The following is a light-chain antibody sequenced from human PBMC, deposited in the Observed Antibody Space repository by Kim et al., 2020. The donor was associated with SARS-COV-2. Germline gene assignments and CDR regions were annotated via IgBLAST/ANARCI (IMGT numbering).Light chain of an antibody. CDR3: SSCAGSNNLV. CDR2: EVS. J-gene: IGLJ2*01. Sequence: GQSVTISCTGTSSDVGGYNYVSWYQQHPGKAPKLMIYEVSKRPSGVPDRFSGSKSGNTASLTVSGLQAEDEADYYCSSCAGSNNLVFGGGTQLTVL. V-gene: IGLV2-8*01. CDR1: SSDVGGYNY.